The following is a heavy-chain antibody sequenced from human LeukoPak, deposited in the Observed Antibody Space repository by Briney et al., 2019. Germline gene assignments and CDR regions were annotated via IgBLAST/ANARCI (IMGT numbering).Heavy chain of an antibody. J-gene: IGHJ6*03. CDR3: ARPKVGATWRYYYYYMDV. CDR2: MNPNSGNT. Sequence: GASVKVSCKASGYTFTSYDINWVRQAPGQGLEWMGWMNPNSGNTDYAQKFQGRVTMTRNTSISTAYMELSSLRAEDTAVYYCARPKVGATWRYYYYYMDVWGKGTTVTISS. CDR1: GYTFTSYD. V-gene: IGHV1-8*01. D-gene: IGHD1-26*01.